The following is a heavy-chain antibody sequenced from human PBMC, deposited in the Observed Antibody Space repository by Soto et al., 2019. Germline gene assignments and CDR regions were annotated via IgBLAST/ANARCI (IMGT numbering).Heavy chain of an antibody. CDR1: GFTFSSYA. J-gene: IGHJ4*02. D-gene: IGHD3-22*01. CDR3: AKVGITMIVVAITNFDY. V-gene: IGHV3-23*01. Sequence: GGSLRLSCAASGFTFSSYARSWVRPAPGKGLEWVSAISGSGGSTYDADSVKGRFTISRDNSKNTLYLQMNSLRAEDTAVYYCAKVGITMIVVAITNFDYWGQGTLVTVSS. CDR2: ISGSGGST.